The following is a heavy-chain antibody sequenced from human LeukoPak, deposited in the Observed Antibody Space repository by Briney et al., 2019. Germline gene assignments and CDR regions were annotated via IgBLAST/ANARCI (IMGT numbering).Heavy chain of an antibody. J-gene: IGHJ3*02. V-gene: IGHV4-61*09. CDR3: ARGPYSYDSSGAFDI. CDR2: IHTSGNT. D-gene: IGHD3-22*01. CDR1: GGSISSGSYC. Sequence: PSETLSLTCTVSGGSISSGSYCWSWIRQPAGKGLEWIGHIHTSGNTNYNSSLKSRVTISVDTSKNQFSLKLSSVTAADTAVYFCARGPYSYDSSGAFDIWGQGTMVTVSS.